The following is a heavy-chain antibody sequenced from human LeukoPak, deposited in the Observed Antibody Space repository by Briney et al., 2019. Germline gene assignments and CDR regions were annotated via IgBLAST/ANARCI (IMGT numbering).Heavy chain of an antibody. D-gene: IGHD6-19*01. CDR1: GGSISSSNW. CDR3: ARDRGSGWPGSFDY. V-gene: IGHV4-4*02. J-gene: IGHJ4*02. Sequence: PSETLSLTCAVSGGSISSSNWWSWVRQPPGKGLEWIGEIYHSGSTNYNPSLKSRVTTSVDKSKNQFSLKLSSVTAADTAVYYCARDRGSGWPGSFDYWGQGTLVTVSS. CDR2: IYHSGST.